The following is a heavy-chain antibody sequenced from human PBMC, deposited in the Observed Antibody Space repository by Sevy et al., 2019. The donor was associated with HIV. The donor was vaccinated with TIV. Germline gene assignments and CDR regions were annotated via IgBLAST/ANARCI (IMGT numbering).Heavy chain of an antibody. CDR3: TADDRRDGIVVVPFEY. CDR1: GFTFSNAW. D-gene: IGHD2-15*01. J-gene: IGHJ4*02. V-gene: IGHV3-15*01. CDR2: IRSKAGGGTT. Sequence: GGSLRLSCAASGFTFSNAWMSWVRQSPGKGLEWVGRIRSKAGGGTTDYATIVKGKFTISKDDSRDILYLQLNSLETEDTAVYYCTADDRRDGIVVVPFEYWGQGTLVTVSS.